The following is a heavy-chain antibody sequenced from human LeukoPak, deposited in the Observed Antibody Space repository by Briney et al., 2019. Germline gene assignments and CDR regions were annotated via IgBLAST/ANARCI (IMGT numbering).Heavy chain of an antibody. CDR3: ARNDYDILTGYYYYYYMDV. Sequence: GGSLRLSCAASGFTFSSYEMNWVRQAPGKGLEWVSYISSSGSTIYYADSAKGRFTISRDNAKNSLYLQMNSLRAEDTAVYYCARNDYDILTGYYYYYYMDVWGKGTTVTIS. CDR2: ISSSGSTI. D-gene: IGHD3-9*01. V-gene: IGHV3-48*03. J-gene: IGHJ6*03. CDR1: GFTFSSYE.